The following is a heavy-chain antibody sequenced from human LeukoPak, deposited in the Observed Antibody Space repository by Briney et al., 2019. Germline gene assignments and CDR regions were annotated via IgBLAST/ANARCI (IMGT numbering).Heavy chain of an antibody. CDR1: GFTFSSHW. Sequence: GGSLRLSCAASGFTFSSHWMTWVRQAPGKGLEWVANINQDGSEEYYVDSLMGRFSISRDNAKKSLYLRMNSLRADDTAVYYCARDATPDGVVLDYWGQGALVPSPQ. CDR3: ARDATPDGVVLDY. CDR2: INQDGSEE. D-gene: IGHD2-8*02. J-gene: IGHJ4*02. V-gene: IGHV3-7*05.